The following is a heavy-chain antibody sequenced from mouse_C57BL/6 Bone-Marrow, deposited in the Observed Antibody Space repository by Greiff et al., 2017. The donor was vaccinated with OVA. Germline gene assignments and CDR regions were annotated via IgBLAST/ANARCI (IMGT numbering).Heavy chain of an antibody. CDR1: GYTFTSYW. CDR3: AIRKGLGRGVDY. J-gene: IGHJ2*01. CDR2: LHPSDSDT. Sequence: VQLQQSGAELVKPGASVKVSCKASGYTFTSYWMHWVKQRPGQGLEWIGRLHPSDSDTNYNQKFKGKATLTVDKSSSTAYMQLSSLTSEDSAVYYCAIRKGLGRGVDYWGQGTTLTVSS. D-gene: IGHD4-1*01. V-gene: IGHV1-74*01.